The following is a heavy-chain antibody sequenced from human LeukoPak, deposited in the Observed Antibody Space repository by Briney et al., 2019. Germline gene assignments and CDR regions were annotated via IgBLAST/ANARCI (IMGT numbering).Heavy chain of an antibody. J-gene: IGHJ5*02. CDR3: ARDYSSGWYNWFDP. CDR2: ISAYNGNT. D-gene: IGHD6-19*01. CDR1: GYTFTSYG. Sequence: ASVKVSCKASGYTFTSYGISWVRQAPGQGLEWMGWISAYNGNTNYAQKLQGRVTTTTDTSTSTAYMELRSLRSDDTAVYYCARDYSSGWYNWFDPWGQGTLVTVSS. V-gene: IGHV1-18*01.